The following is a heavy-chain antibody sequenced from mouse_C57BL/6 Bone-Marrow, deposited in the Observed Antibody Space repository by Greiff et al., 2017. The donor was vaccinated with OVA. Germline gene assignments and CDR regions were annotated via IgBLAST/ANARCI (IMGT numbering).Heavy chain of an antibody. Sequence: VKVVESGPGLVQPSQSLSITCTVSGFSLTSYGVHWVRQSPGKGLEWLGVIWRGGSTDYNAAFMSRLSITKDNSKSQVFFKMNSLQADDTAIYYCAKTGMGRRAMDYWGQGTSVTVSS. CDR1: GFSLTSYG. CDR3: AKTGMGRRAMDY. D-gene: IGHD2-10*02. CDR2: IWRGGST. J-gene: IGHJ4*01. V-gene: IGHV2-5*01.